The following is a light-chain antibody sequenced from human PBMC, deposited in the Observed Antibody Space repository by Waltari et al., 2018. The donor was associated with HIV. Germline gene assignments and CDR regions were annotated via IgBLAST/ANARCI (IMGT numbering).Light chain of an antibody. CDR3: STWDDSLNGRV. Sequence: QSVLTQPPSASGTPGQWVTISCSGSSSNIGSRSVNWYQQLPGTAPKLLIYSDNQPPSGVPDRLSGSKSGTSASLAISGLQSEDEADYYCSTWDDSLNGRVFGGGTKLTVL. CDR1: SSNIGSRS. V-gene: IGLV1-44*01. CDR2: SDN. J-gene: IGLJ3*02.